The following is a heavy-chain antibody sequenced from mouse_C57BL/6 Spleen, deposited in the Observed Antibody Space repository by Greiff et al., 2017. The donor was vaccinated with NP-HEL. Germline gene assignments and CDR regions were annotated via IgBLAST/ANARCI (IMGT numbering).Heavy chain of an antibody. Sequence: EVQLQESGAELVRPGASVKLSCTASGFNIKDDYMHWVKQRPEQGLEWIGWIDPENGDTEYASKFQGKATITADTSSNTAYLQLSSLTSEDTAVYYCTTGWLRRWCAYWGQGTLVTVSA. D-gene: IGHD2-2*01. J-gene: IGHJ3*01. V-gene: IGHV14-4*01. CDR1: GFNIKDDY. CDR3: TTGWLRRWCAY. CDR2: IDPENGDT.